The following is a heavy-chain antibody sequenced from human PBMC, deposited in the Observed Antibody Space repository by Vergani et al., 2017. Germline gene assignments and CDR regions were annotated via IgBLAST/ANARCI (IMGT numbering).Heavy chain of an antibody. V-gene: IGHV1-46*03. CDR2: INPSGGST. D-gene: IGHD4-23*01. CDR1: GYTFTSYY. J-gene: IGHJ3*02. Sequence: QVQLVQSGAEVKKPGASVKVSCKASGYTFTSYYMHWVRQAPGQGLEWMGKINPSGGSTSYAQKFQGRVTMTRDTSTSTVYMELSSLRSEDTAVYYCASDYGGNPKLGAFDIWGQGTMVTVSS. CDR3: ASDYGGNPKLGAFDI.